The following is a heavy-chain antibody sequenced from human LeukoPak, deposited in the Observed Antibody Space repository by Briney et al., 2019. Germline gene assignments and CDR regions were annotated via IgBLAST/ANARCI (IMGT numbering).Heavy chain of an antibody. J-gene: IGHJ5*02. CDR1: GGSISSGGYY. CDR2: IYYSGST. D-gene: IGHD4-11*01. Sequence: SQTLSLTCTVSGGSISSGGYYWSWIRQHPGKGLEWIGYIYYSGSTYYNPSLKSRVTISVDTSKNQFSLKLSPVTAADTAVYYCARGLTTVTPGENWFDPWGQGTLVTVSS. V-gene: IGHV4-31*03. CDR3: ARGLTTVTPGENWFDP.